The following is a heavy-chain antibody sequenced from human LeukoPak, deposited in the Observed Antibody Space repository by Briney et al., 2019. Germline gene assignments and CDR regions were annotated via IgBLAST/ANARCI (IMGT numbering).Heavy chain of an antibody. J-gene: IGHJ6*04. CDR1: GGSISGRY. V-gene: IGHV4-59*11. Sequence: PSDTLSLTCTVSGGSISGRYWTWIRQPPGKGLEWIGYVYYSGSTNYNPSLQSRVTISVVTSKNQFSLKLSSVTAADTAVYYCARGHYGMDVWGKGTTVTVSS. CDR2: VYYSGST. CDR3: ARGHYGMDV.